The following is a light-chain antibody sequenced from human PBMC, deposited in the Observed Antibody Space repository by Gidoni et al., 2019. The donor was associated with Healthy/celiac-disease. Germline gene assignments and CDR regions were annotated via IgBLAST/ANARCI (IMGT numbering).Light chain of an antibody. Sequence: DIVRTQSPLSLPVTPGEPASISCRYSQSLLHSNGYNYLDWYLQKQGQSPQLLIDLGSHRASGVPDRFSGSGSGTDFTLKLSSVEAEDVGVYYCMQALQTPYTFGQGTKLEIK. V-gene: IGKV2-28*01. J-gene: IGKJ2*01. CDR3: MQALQTPYT. CDR1: QSLLHSNGYNY. CDR2: LGS.